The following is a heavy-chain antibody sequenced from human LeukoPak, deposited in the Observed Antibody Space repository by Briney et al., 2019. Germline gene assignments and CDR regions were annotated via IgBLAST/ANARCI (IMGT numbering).Heavy chain of an antibody. CDR1: GGSISSSSYY. CDR3: AGHSGYYDFWSGSRPVEY. V-gene: IGHV4-39*01. CDR2: IYYSGST. J-gene: IGHJ4*02. Sequence: PSETLSLTCTVSGGSISSSSYYWGWIRQPPGKGLEWIGSIYYSGSTYYNPSLKSRVTISVDTSKNQFSLKLSSVTAADTAVYYCAGHSGYYDFWSGSRPVEYWGQGTLVTVSS. D-gene: IGHD3-3*01.